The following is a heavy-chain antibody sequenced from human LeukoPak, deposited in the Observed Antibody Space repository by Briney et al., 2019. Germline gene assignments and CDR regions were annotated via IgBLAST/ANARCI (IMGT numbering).Heavy chain of an antibody. V-gene: IGHV1-2*02. J-gene: IGHJ5*02. D-gene: IGHD3-22*01. CDR3: ARGRGTYYYDSSGYNWFDP. Sequence: ASVKVSCKASGYTFTGYYMHWVRQAPGQGLEWMGWINPNSGGTNYAQKFQDRVTMTRDTSISTAYMELSRLRSDDTAVYYCARGRGTYYYDSSGYNWFDPWGQGTLVTVSS. CDR2: INPNSGGT. CDR1: GYTFTGYY.